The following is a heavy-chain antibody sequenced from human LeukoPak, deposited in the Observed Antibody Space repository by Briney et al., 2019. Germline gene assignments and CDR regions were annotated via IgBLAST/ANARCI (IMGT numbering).Heavy chain of an antibody. CDR1: SGSISNFY. Sequence: PSETLSPTCTVSSGSISNFYWSWIRQPAGKGLEWIGRIYTSGSTNYNPSLKSRVTMLVDTSKNQFSLKLSSVTAADTAVYYCARGRYGSGSYYMDYWGQGTLVTVSS. CDR2: IYTSGST. J-gene: IGHJ4*02. V-gene: IGHV4-4*07. D-gene: IGHD3-10*01. CDR3: ARGRYGSGSYYMDY.